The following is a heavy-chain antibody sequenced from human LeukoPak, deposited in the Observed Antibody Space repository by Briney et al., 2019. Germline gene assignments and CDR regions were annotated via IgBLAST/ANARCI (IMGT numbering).Heavy chain of an antibody. D-gene: IGHD5-18*01. J-gene: IGHJ4*02. CDR3: KFEHGYHFDN. CDR2: IRYDGSNK. CDR1: GFTFSYYS. V-gene: IGHV3-30*02. Sequence: GGSLRLSCAASGFTFSYYSMNWVRQAPGRGLEWVAYIRYDGSNKYYTDSVKGRFTISRDNSKNTLYLQMNSLRAEDTAVYCAKFEHGYHFDNWGQGTLVTVSS.